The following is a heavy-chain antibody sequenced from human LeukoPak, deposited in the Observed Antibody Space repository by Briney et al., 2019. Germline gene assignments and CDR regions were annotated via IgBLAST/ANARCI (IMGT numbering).Heavy chain of an antibody. CDR2: IIPIFGTA. CDR1: GYTFTGYY. Sequence: ASVKVSCKASGYTFTGYYMHWVRQAPGQGLEWMGGIIPIFGTANYAQKFQGRVTITADKSTSTAYMELSSLRSEDTAVYYCATLVGVEMATLLDYWGQGTLVTVSS. D-gene: IGHD5-24*01. V-gene: IGHV1-69*06. J-gene: IGHJ4*02. CDR3: ATLVGVEMATLLDY.